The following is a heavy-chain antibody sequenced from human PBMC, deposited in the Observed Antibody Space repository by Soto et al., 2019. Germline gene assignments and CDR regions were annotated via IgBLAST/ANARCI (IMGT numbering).Heavy chain of an antibody. CDR1: GGSVSSGSYY. CDR2: IYYSGST. J-gene: IGHJ4*02. CDR3: ARVGDYPNEARFDY. V-gene: IGHV4-61*01. Sequence: ASETLSLTCTVSGGSVSSGSYYWSWIRQPPGKGLEWIGYIYYSGSTNYNPSLKSRVTISVDTSKNQFSLKLSSVTAADTAVYYCARVGDYPNEARFDYWGQGTLVTVSS. D-gene: IGHD4-17*01.